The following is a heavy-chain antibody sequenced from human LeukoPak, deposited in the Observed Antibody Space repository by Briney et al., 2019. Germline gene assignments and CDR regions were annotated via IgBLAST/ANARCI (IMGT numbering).Heavy chain of an antibody. D-gene: IGHD3-22*01. CDR3: ATDRERDPSVYYLV. CDR2: ISDDGSGT. V-gene: IGHV3-23*01. J-gene: IGHJ4*02. Sequence: GGSLRLSCAASGFTFSDYAMSWVRQAPGQGLEWVSTISDDGSGTYYADSVKGRFTISRDNSKSTLFLQINSLRAEDSAVYYCATDRERDPSVYYLVGGQGTLITVSS. CDR1: GFTFSDYA.